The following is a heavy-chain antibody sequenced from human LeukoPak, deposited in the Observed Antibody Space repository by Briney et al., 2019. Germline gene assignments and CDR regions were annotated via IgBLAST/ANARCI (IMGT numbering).Heavy chain of an antibody. J-gene: IGHJ4*02. V-gene: IGHV3-73*01. D-gene: IGHD6-25*01. Sequence: GGSLRLSCAASGFTFSGSAMPWVRQASGKGLGWVGRIRSKANSYATAYAASVKGRFTISRDDSKNTAYLQMNSLKTEDTAVYYCTRTGYSSDDDYWGQGTLVTVSS. CDR1: GFTFSGSA. CDR2: IRSKANSYAT. CDR3: TRTGYSSDDDY.